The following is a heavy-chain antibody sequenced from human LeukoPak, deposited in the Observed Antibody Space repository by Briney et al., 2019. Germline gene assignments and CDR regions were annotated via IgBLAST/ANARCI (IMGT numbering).Heavy chain of an antibody. CDR1: GYTFTSYG. Sequence: ASVKVSCKTSGYTFTSYGISWVRQAPGQGLEWMAWISAYNGNTNYAQKLQGRVTMTTDTSTSTAYMELRSLRSDDTAVYYCARDKPYYYDSSGYYGGDYWGQGTLVTVSS. CDR2: ISAYNGNT. CDR3: ARDKPYYYDSSGYYGGDY. J-gene: IGHJ4*02. V-gene: IGHV1-18*01. D-gene: IGHD3-22*01.